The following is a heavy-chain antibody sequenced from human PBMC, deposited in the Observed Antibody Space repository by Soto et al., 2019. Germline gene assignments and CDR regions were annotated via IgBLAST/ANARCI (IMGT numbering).Heavy chain of an antibody. CDR3: AGGSLNHDAFDI. CDR1: GFTFSSYA. CDR2: ISGSGGST. J-gene: IGHJ3*02. D-gene: IGHD1-26*01. Sequence: EVQLLESGGGLVQPGGSLRLSCAASGFTFSSYAMSWVRQAPGKGLEWVSAISGSGGSTYYADSVKGRFTISRDNSKNTLYLQRNSLRAEDTAVYYCAGGSLNHDAFDIWGQGTMVTVSS. V-gene: IGHV3-23*01.